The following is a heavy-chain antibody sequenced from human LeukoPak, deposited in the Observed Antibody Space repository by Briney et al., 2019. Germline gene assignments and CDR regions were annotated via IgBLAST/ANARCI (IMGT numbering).Heavy chain of an antibody. CDR1: GCTFSNYA. J-gene: IGHJ3*02. V-gene: IGHV3-23*01. CDR2: ISANDGGT. D-gene: IGHD3-10*01. CDR3: AKDQYYGSGSYFTFDI. Sequence: GGSLRLSCAASGCTFSNYAMSWVRQAPGKGLEWVSSISANDGGTYYADSVKGRFTISRDNSKNTLYFEMNSLRDEDTAVYFCAKDQYYGSGSYFTFDIWGQGRMVTVSS.